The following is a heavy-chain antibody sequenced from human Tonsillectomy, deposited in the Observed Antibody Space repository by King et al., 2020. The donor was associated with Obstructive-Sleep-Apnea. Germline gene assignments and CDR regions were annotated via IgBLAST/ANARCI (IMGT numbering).Heavy chain of an antibody. CDR2: ISSTGSYI. Sequence: VQLVESGGGVVKPGGSLRLSCAASGFTFTDYDYYMSWIRQAPGKGLEWVSYISSTGSYIKYADSLKGRFTISRDNAANSVYLQMNSLRADDTGLYFCARESGDWLVDSWGQGTLVIVSS. J-gene: IGHJ4*02. CDR3: ARESGDWLVDS. D-gene: IGHD6-19*01. V-gene: IGHV3-11*06. CDR1: GFTFTDYDYY.